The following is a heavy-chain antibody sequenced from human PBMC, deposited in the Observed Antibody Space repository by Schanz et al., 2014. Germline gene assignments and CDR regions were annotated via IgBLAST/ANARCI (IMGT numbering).Heavy chain of an antibody. D-gene: IGHD5-12*01. J-gene: IGHJ4*02. V-gene: IGHV1-69*02. CDR2: IVPIAGIT. CDR3: ARAFGGCDPAEALDY. Sequence: QVHLVQSGAEVKKPGSSVKVSCKASGGTFSSDTFSWVRQAPGQGLEWMGRIVPIAGITNYAQRFQGRVTITADKSSDTAYMELSSLKSEDTAVYYCARAFGGCDPAEALDYWGLGTLVTVSS. CDR1: GGTFSSDT.